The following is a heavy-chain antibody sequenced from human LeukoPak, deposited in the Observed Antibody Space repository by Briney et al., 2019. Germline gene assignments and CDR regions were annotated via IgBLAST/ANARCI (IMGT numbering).Heavy chain of an antibody. CDR3: AREQLYSGYYGLDV. CDR1: GFTFSSFA. V-gene: IGHV3-30-3*01. Sequence: PGGSLRLSCAASGFTFSSFAVHWVRQAPGKGREWVALISYDGNNNYYADSVRGRFTISRDNSTNTVNLQVNSLRPEDTAVYYCAREQLYSGYYGLDVWGQGTTLTVSS. D-gene: IGHD2-21*01. CDR2: ISYDGNNN. J-gene: IGHJ6*02.